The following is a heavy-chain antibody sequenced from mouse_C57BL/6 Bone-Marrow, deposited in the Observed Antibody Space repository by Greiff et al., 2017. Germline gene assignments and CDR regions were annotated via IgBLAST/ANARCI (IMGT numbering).Heavy chain of an antibody. V-gene: IGHV1-55*01. D-gene: IGHD1-1*01. CDR3: ARRDYCGSSYGYAMDY. J-gene: IGHJ4*01. Sequence: QVQLQQSGAELVKPGASVTLSCKASGYTFTSYWITWVKQTPGQGLAWIGAIYPGSGRTNYNEKFKSKATLTVDTSSSTAYMQLSSLTSEDSAVYFCARRDYCGSSYGYAMDYWGQGTSVTVSS. CDR1: GYTFTSYW. CDR2: IYPGSGRT.